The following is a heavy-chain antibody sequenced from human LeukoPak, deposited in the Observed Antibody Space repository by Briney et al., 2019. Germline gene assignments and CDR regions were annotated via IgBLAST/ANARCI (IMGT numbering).Heavy chain of an antibody. J-gene: IGHJ4*02. CDR2: INPNSGGT. CDR3: ARSLRDPKKVLHY. V-gene: IGHV1-2*02. CDR1: GYTFTGYY. Sequence: ASAKVSCKASGYTFTGYYMHWVRQAPGQGLEWMGWINPNSGGTNYAQKFQGRVTMTRDTSISTAHMELSRLRSDDTAVYYCARSLRDPKKVLHYWGQGTLVTVSS.